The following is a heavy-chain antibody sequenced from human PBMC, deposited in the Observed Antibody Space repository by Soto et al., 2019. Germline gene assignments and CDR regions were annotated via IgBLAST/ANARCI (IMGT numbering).Heavy chain of an antibody. CDR3: SAVRGVIIHNFDY. Sequence: GGSLRLSCAASGFTFSSYAMSWVRQAPGKGLEWVSAISGSGGSTYYADSVKGRFTISRDNSKNTLYLQMNSLRAEDTAVYYCSAVRGVIIHNFDYWGQGTLVTVSS. D-gene: IGHD3-10*01. CDR2: ISGSGGST. V-gene: IGHV3-23*01. J-gene: IGHJ4*02. CDR1: GFTFSSYA.